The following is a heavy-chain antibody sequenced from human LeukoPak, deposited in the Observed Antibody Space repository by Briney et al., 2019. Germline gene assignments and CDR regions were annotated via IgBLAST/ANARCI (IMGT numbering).Heavy chain of an antibody. CDR1: GGTINSSNYY. CDR2: IYNSGNT. J-gene: IGHJ4*02. V-gene: IGHV4-39*07. Sequence: SETLSLTCTVSGGTINSSNYYWGWIRQPPGKGLESIGSIYNSGNTYYNPSLKSRVTISVDTSKNQFSLKLSSVTAADTAVYYCARDIEAFTMVRGPFGYWGQGTLVTVSS. D-gene: IGHD3-10*01. CDR3: ARDIEAFTMVRGPFGY.